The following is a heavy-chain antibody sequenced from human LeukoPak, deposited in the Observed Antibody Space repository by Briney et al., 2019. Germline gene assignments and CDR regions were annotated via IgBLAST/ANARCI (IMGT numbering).Heavy chain of an antibody. Sequence: SVKVSCKASGGTFSSYAVSWVRQAPGQGLEWMGRIIPILGIANYAQKFQGRVTITADKSTSTAYMELSSLRFEDTAVYYCASPMRYDILTGYHGMDVWGQGTTVTVSS. D-gene: IGHD3-9*01. CDR1: GGTFSSYA. CDR3: ASPMRYDILTGYHGMDV. CDR2: IIPILGIA. J-gene: IGHJ6*02. V-gene: IGHV1-69*04.